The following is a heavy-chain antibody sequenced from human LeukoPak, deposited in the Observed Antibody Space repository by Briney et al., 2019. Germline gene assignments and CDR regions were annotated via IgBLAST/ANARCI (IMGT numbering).Heavy chain of an antibody. Sequence: ASVKVSCKASGYTFTGYYMHWVRQAPGQGLEWMAWINPNSGGTNYAQKFQGRVTMTRDTSISTAYMELSRLRSDDTAVYYCARGSDYVWGSYPCGIDYWGQGTLVTVSS. CDR1: GYTFTGYY. J-gene: IGHJ4*02. CDR2: INPNSGGT. V-gene: IGHV1-2*02. D-gene: IGHD3-16*02. CDR3: ARGSDYVWGSYPCGIDY.